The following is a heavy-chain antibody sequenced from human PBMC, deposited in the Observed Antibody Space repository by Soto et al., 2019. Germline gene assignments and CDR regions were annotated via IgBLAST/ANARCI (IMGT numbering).Heavy chain of an antibody. V-gene: IGHV4-39*01. Sequence: PSETLSLTCSVSGGSISSNSYYWGWIRQPPGKGLEWIGSINYSGSTHYNPSLKSRVTMSVDTSKNQFSLKLSSVTAADTAVYYCARDAFMVLIFSDLGWFDIWGQGTPVTVSS. CDR2: INYSGST. D-gene: IGHD3-9*01. CDR1: GGSISSNSYY. J-gene: IGHJ4*02. CDR3: ARDAFMVLIFSDLGWFDI.